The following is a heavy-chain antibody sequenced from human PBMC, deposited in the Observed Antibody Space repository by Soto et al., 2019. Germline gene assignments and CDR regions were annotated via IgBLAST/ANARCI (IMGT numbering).Heavy chain of an antibody. D-gene: IGHD2-2*01. J-gene: IGHJ4*02. Sequence: EVQLVESGGGLVKPGGSLRLSCAASGFTFSSYSMNWVRQAPGKGLEWVSSISSSSSYIYYADSVKGRFTISRDNAKNSLYLQMNSLRAEDTAVYYCAREVPAAMGALGYWGQGTLVTVSS. V-gene: IGHV3-21*01. CDR2: ISSSSSYI. CDR1: GFTFSSYS. CDR3: AREVPAAMGALGY.